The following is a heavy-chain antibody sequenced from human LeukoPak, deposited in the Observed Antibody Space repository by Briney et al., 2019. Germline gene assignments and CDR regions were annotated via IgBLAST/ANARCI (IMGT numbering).Heavy chain of an antibody. CDR3: ARHLSGDYAWFDT. D-gene: IGHD4-17*01. V-gene: IGHV4-59*08. CDR1: GGSFSTYY. Sequence: SETLSLTCTVSGGSFSTYYWSWIRQPPGKGLEWIGYVYYSGSTNYDPPLKSRVTISVDTSKNQFSLKVNSVTAADTAVYYCARHLSGDYAWFDTWGQGTLVTVFS. CDR2: VYYSGST. J-gene: IGHJ5*02.